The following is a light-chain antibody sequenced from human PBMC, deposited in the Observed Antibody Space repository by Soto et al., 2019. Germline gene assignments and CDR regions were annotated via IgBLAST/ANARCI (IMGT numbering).Light chain of an antibody. CDR1: QSVSTH. CDR3: QQCNNWPRT. V-gene: IGKV3-15*01. Sequence: ELVMTKSLVTLSVSPGARDTLSCRARQSVSTHLAWYQQKPGQAPRLLIYNALTRATGIPARFSGSGSGTEFTLTISSLQSEEFAFYYCQQCNNWPRTFGKGNKVAIK. J-gene: IGKJ1*01. CDR2: NAL.